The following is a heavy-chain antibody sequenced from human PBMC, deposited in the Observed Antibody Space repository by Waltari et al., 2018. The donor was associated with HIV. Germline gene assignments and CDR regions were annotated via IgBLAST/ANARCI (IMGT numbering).Heavy chain of an antibody. V-gene: IGHV4-4*07. D-gene: IGHD3-22*01. CDR2: IYTSGST. CDR3: AREGYTYYYDSSGYSPWYYYGMDV. Sequence: QVQLQESGPGLVKPSETLSLTCPVYGGSISSSYCRWIRQPAGKGRAWIGRIYTSGSTNYNPSLKSRVTMSVDTSKNQFSLKLSSVTAADTAVYYCAREGYTYYYDSSGYSPWYYYGMDVWGQGTTVTVSS. CDR1: GGSISSSY. J-gene: IGHJ6*02.